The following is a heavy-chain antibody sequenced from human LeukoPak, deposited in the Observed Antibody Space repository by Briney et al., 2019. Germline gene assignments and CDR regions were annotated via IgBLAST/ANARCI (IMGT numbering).Heavy chain of an antibody. CDR1: GFTFSSYW. Sequence: GGSLRLSCAASGFTFSSYWMSWVRQAPGKGLEWVTNIKQDGSEKYYVDAVRGRFTISRDNAKNSLYLQMNSLRAEDTSVYYCARRLVIIDLWGRGTLVTVSS. V-gene: IGHV3-7*03. CDR2: IKQDGSEK. D-gene: IGHD6-6*01. J-gene: IGHJ2*01. CDR3: ARRLVIIDL.